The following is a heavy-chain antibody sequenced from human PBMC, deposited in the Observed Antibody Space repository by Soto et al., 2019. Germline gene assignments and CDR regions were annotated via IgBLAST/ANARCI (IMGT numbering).Heavy chain of an antibody. V-gene: IGHV3-23*01. CDR3: ARGRGTERNAVDPFDI. J-gene: IGHJ3*02. Sequence: EVQVLESGGGWVQPGGSLGLSCAVSGITFNNYAMSWVRQAPGKGLEWVSAISGGGGSTSYADSVRVRFTISRDNTKHKVSLHMHSLRAADTGFYAWARGRGTERNAVDPFDIWGQGTMVTVSS. CDR2: ISGGGGST. CDR1: GITFNNYA.